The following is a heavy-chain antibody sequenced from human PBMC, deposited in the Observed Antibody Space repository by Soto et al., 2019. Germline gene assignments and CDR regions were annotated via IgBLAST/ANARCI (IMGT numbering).Heavy chain of an antibody. J-gene: IGHJ4*02. CDR1: GGSISSYY. CDR2: IYYSGST. Sequence: PSETLSLTCTVSGGSISSYYWSWIRQPPGKGLEWIGYIYYSGSTNYYPSLKSRVTISVDTSKNEFSLRLNSVTAADTAVYYCMLGSGWKDFDYWGQGTLVTVSS. CDR3: MLGSGWKDFDY. D-gene: IGHD3-22*01. V-gene: IGHV4-59*08.